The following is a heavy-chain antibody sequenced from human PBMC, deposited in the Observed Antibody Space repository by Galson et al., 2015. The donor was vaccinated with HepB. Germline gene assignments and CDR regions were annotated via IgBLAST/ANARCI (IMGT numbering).Heavy chain of an antibody. V-gene: IGHV1-46*03. CDR3: ARGRITMVRGVISWFDP. CDR2: INPSGGST. CDR1: GYTFTSYY. J-gene: IGHJ5*02. D-gene: IGHD3-10*01. Sequence: SCKASGYTFTSYYMHWVRQAPGQGLEWMGIINPSGGSTSYAQKFQGRVTMTRDTSTSTVYMELSSLRSEDTAVYYCARGRITMVRGVISWFDPWGQGTLVTVSS.